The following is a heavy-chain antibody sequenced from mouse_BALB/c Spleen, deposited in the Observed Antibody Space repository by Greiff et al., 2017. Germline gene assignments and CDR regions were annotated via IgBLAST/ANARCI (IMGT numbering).Heavy chain of an antibody. CDR2: INPSNGRT. CDR3: ARSGYYGSSLGSWFAD. Sequence: QVQLQQPGAELVKPGASVKLSCKASGYTFTSYWMHWVKQRPGQGLEWIGEINPSNGRTNYNEKFKSKATLTVDKSSSTAYMQLSSLTSEDSAVYYCARSGYYGSSLGSWFADWGQGTLVTVSA. J-gene: IGHJ3*01. D-gene: IGHD1-1*01. V-gene: IGHV1S81*02. CDR1: GYTFTSYW.